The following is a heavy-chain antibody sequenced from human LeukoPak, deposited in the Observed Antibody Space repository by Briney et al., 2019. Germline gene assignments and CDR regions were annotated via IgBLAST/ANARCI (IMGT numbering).Heavy chain of an antibody. Sequence: SETLSLTCTVSGVSISSSSYYWTWIRQPPGKGLEWIGNIFHSGSTNYNPSLKSRVSISIEASKNQFSLRLSSVTAADTAVYYCAGEGDYWHRFDYWGRGTLVTVSS. CDR3: AGEGDYWHRFDY. V-gene: IGHV4-61*01. D-gene: IGHD4-17*01. CDR2: IFHSGST. J-gene: IGHJ4*02. CDR1: GVSISSSSYY.